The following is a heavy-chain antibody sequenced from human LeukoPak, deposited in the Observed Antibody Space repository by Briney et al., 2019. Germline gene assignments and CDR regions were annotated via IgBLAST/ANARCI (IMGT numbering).Heavy chain of an antibody. CDR1: GGSISSYY. CDR2: IYYSGST. D-gene: IGHD5-18*01. V-gene: IGHV4-59*01. J-gene: IGHJ4*02. CDR3: ARVGYSYARGGDY. Sequence: SETLSLTCTVSGGSISSYYWSWIRQPPGKGLEWIGYIYYSGSTNYNPSLKSRVTISVDTSKNQFSLKLSSVTAADTAVYYCARVGYSYARGGDYWGQGTLVTVSS.